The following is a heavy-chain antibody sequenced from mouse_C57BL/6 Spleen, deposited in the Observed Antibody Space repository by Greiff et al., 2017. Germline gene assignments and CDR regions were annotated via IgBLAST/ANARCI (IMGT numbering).Heavy chain of an antibody. CDR2: IDPETGGT. CDR3: TRGPKLGYWYFDV. D-gene: IGHD4-1*01. J-gene: IGHJ1*03. V-gene: IGHV1-15*01. CDR1: GYTFTDYE. Sequence: QVQLQQSGAELVRPGASVTLSCKASGYTFTDYEMHWVKQTPVHGLEWIGAIDPETGGTAYNQKFKGKAILTADKSSSTAYMELRSLTSEDSAVYYCTRGPKLGYWYFDVWGTGTTVTVSS.